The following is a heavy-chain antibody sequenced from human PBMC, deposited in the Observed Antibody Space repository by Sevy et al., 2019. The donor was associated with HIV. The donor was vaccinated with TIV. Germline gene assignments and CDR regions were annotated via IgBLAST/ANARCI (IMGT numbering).Heavy chain of an antibody. J-gene: IGHJ4*02. Sequence: GGSLRLSCVASGFTFNKFAMSWVRQAPGKGLEWVSAISRKSLGTYYADPVKGRFNISRDDSKNMLYLQMSSLRGDDTAVYYCAKEGNNSPDKFDSWGQGTLVTVSS. D-gene: IGHD1-1*01. V-gene: IGHV3-23*01. CDR3: AKEGNNSPDKFDS. CDR1: GFTFNKFA. CDR2: ISRKSLGT.